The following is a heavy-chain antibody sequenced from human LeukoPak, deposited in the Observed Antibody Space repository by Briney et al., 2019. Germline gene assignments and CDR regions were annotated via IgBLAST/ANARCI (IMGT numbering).Heavy chain of an antibody. Sequence: SVKVSCKASGGTFSSYTISWVRQAPGQGLEWTGRIIPILGIANYAQKFQGRVTITADKSTSTAYMELSSLRSEDTAVYYCARLDTYYYDSSGYSPDWGQGTLVTVSS. D-gene: IGHD3-22*01. CDR2: IIPILGIA. CDR3: ARLDTYYYDSSGYSPD. CDR1: GGTFSSYT. V-gene: IGHV1-69*02. J-gene: IGHJ4*02.